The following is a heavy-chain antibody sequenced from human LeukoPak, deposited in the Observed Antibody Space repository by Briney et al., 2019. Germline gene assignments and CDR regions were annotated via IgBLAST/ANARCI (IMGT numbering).Heavy chain of an antibody. CDR3: TRDGPPRIGAYYYYGMDV. Sequence: RSLRLSCTAFGFTFGNYAMSWVRQAPGKGLEWVGFIRSKAYGGTTEYAASVKGRFTISRDDSKSIAYLQMNSLKPEDTAVYYCTRDGPPRIGAYYYYGMDVWGQGTTVTVSS. D-gene: IGHD1-14*01. CDR2: IRSKAYGGTT. J-gene: IGHJ6*02. V-gene: IGHV3-49*04. CDR1: GFTFGNYA.